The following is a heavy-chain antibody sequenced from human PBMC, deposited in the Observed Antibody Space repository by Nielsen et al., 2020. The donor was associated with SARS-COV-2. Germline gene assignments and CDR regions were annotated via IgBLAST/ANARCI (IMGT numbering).Heavy chain of an antibody. D-gene: IGHD2-15*01. J-gene: IGHJ4*02. CDR1: GFTFSSYG. CDR2: ISYDGSNK. V-gene: IGHV3-30*18. CDR3: AKLGYCSGGSCYSNNLFDY. Sequence: GESLKISCAASGFTFSSYGMHWVRQAPGKGLEWVAVISYDGSNKYYADSVKGRFTISRDNSKNTLYLQMNSLRAEDTAVYYCAKLGYCSGGSCYSNNLFDYWGQGTLVTVSS.